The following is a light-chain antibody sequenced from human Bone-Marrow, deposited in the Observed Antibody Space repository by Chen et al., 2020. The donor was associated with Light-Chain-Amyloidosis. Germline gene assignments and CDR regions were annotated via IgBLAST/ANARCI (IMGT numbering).Light chain of an antibody. CDR2: STS. V-gene: IGKV3-11*01. CDR1: QSVSTY. CDR3: QQRSSWPLT. J-gene: IGKJ4*01. Sequence: IVLEQSPPTLSSSPGERTTLTCRTSQSVSTYLAWYQQRRGQAPRLLIYSTSNRATGIPARFSGSGSGTDFTLTISSLEPEDFAVYYCQQRSSWPLTFGGGTKVEIK.